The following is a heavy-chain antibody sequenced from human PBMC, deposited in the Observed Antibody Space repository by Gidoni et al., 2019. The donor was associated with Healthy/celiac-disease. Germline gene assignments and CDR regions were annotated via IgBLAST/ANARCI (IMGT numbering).Heavy chain of an antibody. CDR1: GGSFSSCSYY. CDR3: ALSPGSSSSERLGLGLFDY. Sequence: QLQLQESGPGLVKPSETLSLTCTVSGGSFSSCSYYWGWIRQPPGKGLEWIGSIYSSGSTYYNPSLKSRVTISVDTSKNQFSLKLSSVTAADTAVYYCALSPGSSSSERLGLGLFDYWGQGTLVTVSS. V-gene: IGHV4-39*01. CDR2: IYSSGST. J-gene: IGHJ4*02. D-gene: IGHD6-6*01.